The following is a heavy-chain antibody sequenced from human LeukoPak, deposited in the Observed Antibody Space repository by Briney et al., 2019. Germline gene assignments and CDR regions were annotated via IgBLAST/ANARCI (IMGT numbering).Heavy chain of an antibody. CDR3: AREQGLVGGYSYGYDS. CDR2: IYYRGST. J-gene: IGHJ4*02. D-gene: IGHD5-18*01. V-gene: IGHV4-59*11. Sequence: SQTLSLTCTVSGGSIRSHYWSWIRQPPGNGPEWIGNIYYRGSTTYNPSLQSRVTISVDTSKNQFSLKLSSVTAVDMAVYYCAREQGLVGGYSYGYDSWGQGTLVTVSS. CDR1: GGSIRSHY.